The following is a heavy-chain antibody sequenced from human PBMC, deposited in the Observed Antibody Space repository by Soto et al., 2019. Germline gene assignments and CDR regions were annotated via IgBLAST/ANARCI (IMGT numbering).Heavy chain of an antibody. J-gene: IGHJ3*02. Sequence: ASVKVSCKVSGYTLTELSVHWVRQAPGKGLEWMGGFDPEDGETIYAQKFQGRVTMTEDTSTDTAYMELSSLRSEDTAVYYCATLRLATDAFDIWGQGTMVTVSS. CDR3: ATLRLATDAFDI. CDR2: FDPEDGET. CDR1: GYTLTELS. D-gene: IGHD5-12*01. V-gene: IGHV1-24*01.